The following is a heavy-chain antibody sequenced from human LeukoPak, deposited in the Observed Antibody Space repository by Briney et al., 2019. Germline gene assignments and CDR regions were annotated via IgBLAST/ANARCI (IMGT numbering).Heavy chain of an antibody. Sequence: GGSLRLSCAASGFTFNNYAMTWIRQAPGKGLEWVSYISSSGSTIYYADSVKGRFTISRDNAKNSLYLQMNSLRAEDTAVYYCARQGYYYDSSGYVGYWGQGTLVTVSS. J-gene: IGHJ4*02. D-gene: IGHD3-22*01. CDR3: ARQGYYYDSSGYVGY. V-gene: IGHV3-11*01. CDR1: GFTFNNYA. CDR2: ISSSGSTI.